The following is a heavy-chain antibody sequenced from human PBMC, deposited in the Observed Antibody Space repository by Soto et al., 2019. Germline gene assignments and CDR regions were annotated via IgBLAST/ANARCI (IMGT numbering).Heavy chain of an antibody. CDR1: GYIFTDYH. D-gene: IGHD5-12*01. Sequence: ASVKVSCKTSGYIFTDYHVHWVRQAPGQGLEWMGRITPRNGDTNYAQKFQDRVTMTRDTSTSTAYMEMKSLRSDDTAIFFCARNKLTSGIDYFDSWGQGTLVTVSS. CDR2: ITPRNGDT. J-gene: IGHJ4*02. V-gene: IGHV1-2*06. CDR3: ARNKLTSGIDYFDS.